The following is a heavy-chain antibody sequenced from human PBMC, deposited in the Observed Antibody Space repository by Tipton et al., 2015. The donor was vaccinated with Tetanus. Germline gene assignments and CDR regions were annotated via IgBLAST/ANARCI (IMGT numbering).Heavy chain of an antibody. CDR3: ARGQAAGFTVGYYYYYYGMDV. CDR1: GDSTSSGNYR. J-gene: IGHJ6*02. V-gene: IGHV4-30-4*01. Sequence: TLSLTCTVSGDSTSSGNYRYNWIRQLPGKGLEWIGYIYHTGTTYYNPSLKSRVTISVDTSKNQFSLKLSSVTAADTAVYYCARGQAAGFTVGYYYYYYGMDVWGQGTTVTVSS. D-gene: IGHD6-13*01. CDR2: IYHTGTT.